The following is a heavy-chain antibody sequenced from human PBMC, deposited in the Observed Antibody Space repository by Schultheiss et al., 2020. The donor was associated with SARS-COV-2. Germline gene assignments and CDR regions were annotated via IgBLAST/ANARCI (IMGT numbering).Heavy chain of an antibody. Sequence: SETLSLTCTVSGGSISSGDYYWGWIRQHPGKGLEWIGSIYYSGSTNYNPSLKSRVTISVDTSKNQFSLKLSSVTAADTAVYYCARFDTAMVPFDYWGQGTLVTVSS. CDR1: GGSISSGDYY. J-gene: IGHJ4*02. D-gene: IGHD5-18*01. V-gene: IGHV4-39*07. CDR2: IYYSGST. CDR3: ARFDTAMVPFDY.